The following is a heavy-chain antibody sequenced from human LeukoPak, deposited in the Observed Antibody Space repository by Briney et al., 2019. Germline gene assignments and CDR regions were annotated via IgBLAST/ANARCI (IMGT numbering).Heavy chain of an antibody. CDR3: ARLSGAYWTFDC. J-gene: IGHJ4*02. Sequence: SETLSLTSSVSGGSMTNFYWGWIRQPPGKGMQWIGYVFYRGTSNHNPSLENRVTMSVDTSKNQFSLELSFVTAADTAVYYCARLSGAYWTFDCWGQGTLVTVSS. V-gene: IGHV4-59*08. D-gene: IGHD1-26*01. CDR1: GGSMTNFY. CDR2: VFYRGTS.